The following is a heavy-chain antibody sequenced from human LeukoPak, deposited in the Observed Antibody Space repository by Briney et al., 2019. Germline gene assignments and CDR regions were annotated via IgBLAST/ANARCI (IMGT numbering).Heavy chain of an antibody. V-gene: IGHV3-48*03. D-gene: IGHD5-12*01. J-gene: IGHJ4*02. CDR2: ITGSGSTI. CDR3: AREDIVATSGY. Sequence: PGGSLRLSCAASGFTFSSYEMNWVRQAPGKGLEWVSYITGSGSTIYYADSVKGRFTISRDNAKNSLYLQMNSLRAEDTAVYYCAREDIVATSGYWGQGTLVSVSS. CDR1: GFTFSSYE.